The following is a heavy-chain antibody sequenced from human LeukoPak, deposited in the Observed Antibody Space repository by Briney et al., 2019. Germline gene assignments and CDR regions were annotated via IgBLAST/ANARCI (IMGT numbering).Heavy chain of an antibody. D-gene: IGHD3-10*01. Sequence: ASVKVSCKASGYTFSSYYMHWVRQAPGQGLEWMGIINPSAGSTIYAQKFQGRLTMTRDTSTSTVYMELSSLRSEDTAVYYCARVPGGEGTADDYWGQGTLVSVSS. CDR2: INPSAGST. J-gene: IGHJ4*02. CDR3: ARVPGGEGTADDY. V-gene: IGHV1-46*01. CDR1: GYTFSSYY.